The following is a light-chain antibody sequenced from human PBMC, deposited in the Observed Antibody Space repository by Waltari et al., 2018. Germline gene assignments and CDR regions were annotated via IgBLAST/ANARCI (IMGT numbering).Light chain of an antibody. CDR1: ENADTN. CDR3: HQDKNWPPWT. V-gene: IGKV3-15*01. Sequence: EIVVTQSPATLSLSPGERATLSCRASENADTNIAWYQQNPGQPPRLLISGASTRATDSPPRFSGSESGTECTLSISSLQSEDGAVYYCHQDKNWPPWTFGQGTKVEIK. CDR2: GAS. J-gene: IGKJ1*01.